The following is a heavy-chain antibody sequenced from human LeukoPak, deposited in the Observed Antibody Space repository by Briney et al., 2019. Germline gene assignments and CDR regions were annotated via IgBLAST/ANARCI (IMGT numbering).Heavy chain of an antibody. D-gene: IGHD4-17*01. J-gene: IGHJ6*02. CDR2: ICYSGST. Sequence: SETLSLTCTVSGGSISSYDWSWIRQPPGKGLEWIGYICYSGSTNYNPSLKSRVTISVDTSKNQFSLKLSSVTAADTAVYYCARGDYGDHNYYYYGMDVWGQGTTVTVSS. V-gene: IGHV4-59*01. CDR1: GGSISSYD. CDR3: ARGDYGDHNYYYYGMDV.